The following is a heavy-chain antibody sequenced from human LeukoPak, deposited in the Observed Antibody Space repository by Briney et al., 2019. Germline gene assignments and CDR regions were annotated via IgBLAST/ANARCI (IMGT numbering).Heavy chain of an antibody. CDR3: AREKTSGYSSGWYARWFDP. D-gene: IGHD6-19*01. V-gene: IGHV4-34*01. CDR1: GGSFSGYY. Sequence: PSETLSLTCAVYGGSFSGYYWSWIRQPPGKGLEWIGEINHSGSTNYNPSLKSRVTISVDTSKNQFSLKLSSVTAADTAVYYCAREKTSGYSSGWYARWFDPWGQGTLVTVSS. CDR2: INHSGST. J-gene: IGHJ5*02.